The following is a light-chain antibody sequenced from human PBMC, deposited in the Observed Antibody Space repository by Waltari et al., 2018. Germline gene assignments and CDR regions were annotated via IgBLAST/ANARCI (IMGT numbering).Light chain of an antibody. J-gene: IGKJ1*01. V-gene: IGKV3D-15*01. Sequence: SCRASGSVSSALAWYQQKPGQAPRLLIYGASTMDSGIPYRFSGSGSGTDFSLTISRLEPDDFAVYYCHHYLRFPGTFGQGTTVEIK. CDR3: HHYLRFPGT. CDR2: GAS. CDR1: GSVSSA.